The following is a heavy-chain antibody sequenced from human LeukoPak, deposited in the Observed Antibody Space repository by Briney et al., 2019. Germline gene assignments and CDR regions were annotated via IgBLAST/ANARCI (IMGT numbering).Heavy chain of an antibody. CDR2: INPSGGST. D-gene: IGHD3-10*01. CDR1: GYTFTSYY. J-gene: IGHJ4*02. CDR3: AREVEMVRGVITPKLSFDY. Sequence: GASVKVSCKASGYTFTSYYMHWVRQAPGQGLEWMGIINPSGGSTSYAQKFQGRVTMTRDTSTSTVYMELSSLRSEDTAVYYCAREVEMVRGVITPKLSFDYWGQGTLVTVSS. V-gene: IGHV1-46*01.